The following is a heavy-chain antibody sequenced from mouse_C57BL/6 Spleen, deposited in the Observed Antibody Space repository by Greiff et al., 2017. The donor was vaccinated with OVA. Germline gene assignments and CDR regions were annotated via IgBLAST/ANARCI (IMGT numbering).Heavy chain of an antibody. J-gene: IGHJ4*01. CDR2: INPNNGGT. CDR1: GYTFTDYY. V-gene: IGHV1-26*01. Sequence: VQLQQSGPELVKPGASVKISCKASGYTFTDYYMNWVKQSHGKSLEWIGDINPNNGGTSYNQKFKGKATLTVDQSSSTAYMELRSLTSEDSAVYYCARVLLRYHYYAMDYWGQGTSVTVSS. CDR3: ARVLLRYHYYAMDY. D-gene: IGHD1-1*01.